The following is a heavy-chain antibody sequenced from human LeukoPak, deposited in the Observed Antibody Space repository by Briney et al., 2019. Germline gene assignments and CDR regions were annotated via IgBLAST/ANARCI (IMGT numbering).Heavy chain of an antibody. D-gene: IGHD5-12*01. CDR3: ARADIVATISDC. Sequence: GGSLRLSCAASGFTLSRYWMHWVSQAPGKGLVWVSRINSDGSSTSYADSVKGRFAISRDNAKNTLYLQMNSLRAEDTAVYYCARADIVATISDCWGQGTLVTVSS. V-gene: IGHV3-74*01. CDR1: GFTLSRYW. CDR2: INSDGSST. J-gene: IGHJ4*02.